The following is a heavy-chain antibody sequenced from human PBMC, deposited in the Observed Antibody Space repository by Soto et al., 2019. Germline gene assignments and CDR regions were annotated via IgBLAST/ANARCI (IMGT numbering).Heavy chain of an antibody. CDR3: ARSIRHVSGPGALDS. CDR2: IYYNGST. Sequence: SETLSLTCSVSGGSMNSYHWNWIRQHPGKGLEWIGNIYYNGSTSYNPSLRRRVTISVDTSTHQFSLRLSSVTAADTAMYYCARSIRHVSGPGALDSWGQGTLVTVSS. D-gene: IGHD2-15*01. CDR1: GGSMNSYH. V-gene: IGHV4-59*01. J-gene: IGHJ4*02.